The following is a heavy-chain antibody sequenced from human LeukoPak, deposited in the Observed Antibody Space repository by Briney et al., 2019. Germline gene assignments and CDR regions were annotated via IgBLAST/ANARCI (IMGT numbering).Heavy chain of an antibody. CDR1: GFTFSGSD. Sequence: GGSLRLSCAASGFTFSGSDIHWVRQASGKGLEWVGHIRSKTNNYATADAASVKGRFAFSRDDSKNTAYIQMNSLKTEDTAVYYCTRHNYDRSGYGAFDIWGQGTMVTVSS. V-gene: IGHV3-73*01. CDR2: IRSKTNNYAT. D-gene: IGHD3-22*01. CDR3: TRHNYDRSGYGAFDI. J-gene: IGHJ3*02.